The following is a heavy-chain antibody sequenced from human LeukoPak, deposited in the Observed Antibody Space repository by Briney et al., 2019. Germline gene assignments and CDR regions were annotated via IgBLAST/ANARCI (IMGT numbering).Heavy chain of an antibody. CDR2: INHSGST. Sequence: SETLSLTCAVYGGSFSGYYWCWIRQPPGKGLEWIGEINHSGSTNYNPSLKSRVTISVDTSKNQFSLKLSSVTAADTAVYYCARGGGFMAAASRSIYYYGMDVWGKGTTVTVSS. CDR1: GGSFSGYY. D-gene: IGHD6-13*01. J-gene: IGHJ6*04. V-gene: IGHV4-34*01. CDR3: ARGGGFMAAASRSIYYYGMDV.